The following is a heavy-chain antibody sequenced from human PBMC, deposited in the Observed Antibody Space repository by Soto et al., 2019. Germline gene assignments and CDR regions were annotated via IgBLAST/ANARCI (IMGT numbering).Heavy chain of an antibody. CDR1: GDTFTSYA. D-gene: IGHD6-13*01. V-gene: IGHV1-69*01. J-gene: IGHJ4*02. Sequence: QVQLVQSGAEVKKPGSSVRVSCKTSGDTFTSYAISWVRQTPGQGLEWMGGIIPIFGTTDYAHKFQGRVTITADESTSTAYMELSSLRSEDTTIYYCERGSYLEAVAGLFYFDYWGQGTLITVSS. CDR2: IIPIFGTT. CDR3: ERGSYLEAVAGLFYFDY.